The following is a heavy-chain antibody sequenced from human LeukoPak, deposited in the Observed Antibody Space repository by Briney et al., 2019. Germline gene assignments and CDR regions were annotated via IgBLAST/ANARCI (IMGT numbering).Heavy chain of an antibody. D-gene: IGHD3-10*01. J-gene: IGHJ4*02. CDR2: IYYSGST. CDR3: ASTMVRGVPPVY. Sequence: SETLSLTCTVSGGSISSYYWSWIRQPPGKGLEWIGSIYYSGSTYYNPSLKSRVTISVDTSKNQFSLKLSSVTAADTAVYYCASTMVRGVPPVYWGQGTLVTVSS. V-gene: IGHV4-59*05. CDR1: GGSISSYY.